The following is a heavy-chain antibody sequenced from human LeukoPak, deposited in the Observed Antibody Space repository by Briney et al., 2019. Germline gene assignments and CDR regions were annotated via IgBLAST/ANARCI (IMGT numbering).Heavy chain of an antibody. V-gene: IGHV1-69*04. J-gene: IGHJ6*04. D-gene: IGHD5-12*01. CDR3: ARGFVDIIIDNWGIDV. CDR2: IIPILGIA. Sequence: SVKVSCKASGGTFSSYAISWVRQAPGQGLEWMGRIIPILGIANYAQKFQGRVTITADKSTSTAYVELSSPRAEDTAVYYCARGFVDIIIDNWGIDVWGKGTTVTVSS. CDR1: GGTFSSYA.